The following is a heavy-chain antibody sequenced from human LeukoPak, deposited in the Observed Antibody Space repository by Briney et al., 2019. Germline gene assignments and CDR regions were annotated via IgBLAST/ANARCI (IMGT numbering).Heavy chain of an antibody. CDR1: GFTFSNAW. J-gene: IGHJ4*02. CDR3: TTTDFWGGYDDY. Sequence: GGSLRLSCAASGFTFSNAWMSWVRQAPGKGLEWVGRIKSKTDGGTTDYAAPVKGRFTISRDDSKNTLYLQMNSLKTEDTAVYYCTTTDFWGGYDDYWGQGTLVTVSS. V-gene: IGHV3-15*01. CDR2: IKSKTDGGTT. D-gene: IGHD3-3*01.